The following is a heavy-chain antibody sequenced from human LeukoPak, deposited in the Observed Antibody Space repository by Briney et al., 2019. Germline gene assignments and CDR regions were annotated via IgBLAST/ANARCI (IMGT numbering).Heavy chain of an antibody. CDR1: GYTFITYG. Sequence: ASVRVSCRASGYTFITYGIIWVRQAPGQGLEWMGWISTYNSKTNYAQKFQGRVTMTTDTSTSTAYMELRSLRSDDTAVYYCARVVTGAYRGDYWGQGTLVTVSS. J-gene: IGHJ4*02. CDR2: ISTYNSKT. D-gene: IGHD1-20*01. V-gene: IGHV1-18*01. CDR3: ARVVTGAYRGDY.